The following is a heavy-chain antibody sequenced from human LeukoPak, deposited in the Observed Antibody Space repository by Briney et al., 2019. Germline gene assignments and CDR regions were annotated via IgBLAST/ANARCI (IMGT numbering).Heavy chain of an antibody. V-gene: IGHV4-34*01. J-gene: IGHJ3*01. CDR3: VRAWWDDAIDG. CDR1: GVPFSGYY. D-gene: IGHD2-15*01. Sequence: SETLSLTCAVYGVPFSGYYWSWIRQPPGKGLEWIGEIKHSGSTNYNPSLKRPVTISVDTSKKQCALKLSTVPAAVTVVYYCVRAWWDDAIDGCGQATMVTVSS. CDR2: IKHSGST.